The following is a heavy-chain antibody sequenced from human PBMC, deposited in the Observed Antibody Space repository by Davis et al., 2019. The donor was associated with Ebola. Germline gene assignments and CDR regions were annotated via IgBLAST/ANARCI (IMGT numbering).Heavy chain of an antibody. V-gene: IGHV6-1*01. CDR1: GDSVSSAA. CDR2: TYYSSKWYY. Sequence: HPQTPSLTCAIPGDSVSSAAWNWIRHSPSRGLEWLGRTYYSSKWYYHYAVSVKSRITINPDTSKNQFSLQLNSVTPEDTALYYCARGWLRGGLDVWGEGTTVTVSS. CDR3: ARGWLRGGLDV. D-gene: IGHD5-18*01. J-gene: IGHJ6*04.